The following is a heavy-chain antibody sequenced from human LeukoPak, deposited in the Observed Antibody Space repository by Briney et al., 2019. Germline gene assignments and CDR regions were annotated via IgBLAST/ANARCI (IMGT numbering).Heavy chain of an antibody. CDR3: ARRVAVPGSYYFDN. CDR2: SYYGGNT. CDR1: GGSISRGGDY. V-gene: IGHV4-31*03. J-gene: IGHJ4*02. D-gene: IGHD2-15*01. Sequence: PSETLSLTCTVSGGSISRGGDYWTWIRQHLGKGLEWIGNSYYGGNTYYTPSIKSRCTISLDTSNNQFSLRLNSVTAADTAVYYCARRVAVPGSYYFDNWSQGTLVTVSS.